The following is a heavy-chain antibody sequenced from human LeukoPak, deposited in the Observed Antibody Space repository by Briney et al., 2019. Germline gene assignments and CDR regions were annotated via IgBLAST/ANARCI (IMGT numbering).Heavy chain of an antibody. CDR1: GFTFSSYA. Sequence: GGSLRLSCAASGFTFSSYAMSWVRQAPGKGLEWVSAISGSGGSTYYADSVKGRFTISRDNSKNTLYLQMNSLRAEDTAVYYCAKESITIFGGPPNWFDPGGQGTLVTVSS. J-gene: IGHJ5*02. V-gene: IGHV3-23*01. CDR3: AKESITIFGGPPNWFDP. D-gene: IGHD3-3*01. CDR2: ISGSGGST.